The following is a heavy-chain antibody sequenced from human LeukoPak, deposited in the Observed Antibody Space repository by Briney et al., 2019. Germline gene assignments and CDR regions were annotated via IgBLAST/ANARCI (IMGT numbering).Heavy chain of an antibody. CDR1: GFTFSSYW. J-gene: IGHJ4*02. V-gene: IGHV3-74*01. CDR3: GRGGKVEQLVLAR. Sequence: PGGSLRLSCAASGFTFSSYWMQWVRQAPGKGLVWVSRISSDRSSTTYAASVKGRFTISRDNAKNTLYLQMNSLRAEDTAVYYCGRGGKVEQLVLARWGQGSLLTVSS. CDR2: ISSDRSST. D-gene: IGHD6-13*01.